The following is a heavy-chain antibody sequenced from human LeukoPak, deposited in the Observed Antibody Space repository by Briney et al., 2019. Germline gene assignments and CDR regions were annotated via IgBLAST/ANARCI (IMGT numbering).Heavy chain of an antibody. CDR3: ARQGGSSSPYYYYYMDV. D-gene: IGHD6-13*01. CDR1: GYSISSGYY. J-gene: IGHJ6*03. Sequence: SETLSLTCAVSGYSISSGYYWGWLRQPPGKELEWIGCRYHSGSTYYNPSLKSRVTISVDTSKNQFSLKLSSVTAADTAVYYCARQGGSSSPYYYYYMDVWGKGTTVTVSS. CDR2: RYHSGST. V-gene: IGHV4-38-2*01.